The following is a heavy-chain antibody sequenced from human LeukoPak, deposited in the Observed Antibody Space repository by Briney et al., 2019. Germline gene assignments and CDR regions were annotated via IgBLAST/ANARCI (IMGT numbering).Heavy chain of an antibody. D-gene: IGHD1-26*01. CDR2: IYPGDSDA. CDR3: ARTYGGTSYSCFDP. J-gene: IGHJ5*02. Sequence: GGSLRLSCKGSGYSFTDHWIGWVRQMPRKGLEWMGVIYPGDSDARYSPSFQGQVTISADKSISTAYLQWSSLKASDTAMYYCARTYGGTSYSCFDPWGQGTLVTVSS. CDR1: GYSFTDHW. V-gene: IGHV5-51*01.